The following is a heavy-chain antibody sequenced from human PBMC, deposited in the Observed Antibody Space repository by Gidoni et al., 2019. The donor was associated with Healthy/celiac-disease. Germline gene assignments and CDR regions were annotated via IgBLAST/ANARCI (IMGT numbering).Heavy chain of an antibody. Sequence: QVQLVQSGAEVKKPGSSVKVSCKASGGTFSSYAISWVRQAPGQGLEWMGGIIPIFGTANYAQKFQGRVTITADESTSTAYMELSSLRSEDTAVYYCARGGPGPSCCYTVWEGKYYYYGMDVWGQGTTVTVSS. CDR2: IIPIFGTA. CDR3: ARGGPGPSCCYTVWEGKYYYYGMDV. J-gene: IGHJ6*02. V-gene: IGHV1-69*01. D-gene: IGHD2-2*02. CDR1: GGTFSSYA.